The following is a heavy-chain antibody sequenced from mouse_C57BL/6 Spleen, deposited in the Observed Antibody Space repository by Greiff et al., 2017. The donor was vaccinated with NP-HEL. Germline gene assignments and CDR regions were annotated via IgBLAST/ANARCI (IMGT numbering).Heavy chain of an antibody. D-gene: IGHD2-1*01. Sequence: EVKLVESGGGLVKPGGSLKLSCAASGFTFSSYAMSWVRQTPEKRLEWVATISDGGSYTYYPDNVKGRFTISRDNAKNNLYLQMSHLKSEDTAMYYCAREYGNYEYYFDYWGQGTTLTVSS. CDR1: GFTFSSYA. V-gene: IGHV5-4*01. J-gene: IGHJ2*01. CDR3: AREYGNYEYYFDY. CDR2: ISDGGSYT.